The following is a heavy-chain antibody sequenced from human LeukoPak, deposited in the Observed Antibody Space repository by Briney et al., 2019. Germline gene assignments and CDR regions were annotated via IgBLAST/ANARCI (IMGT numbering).Heavy chain of an antibody. CDR3: AKPLPDSSGYYYRLGAFDI. CDR1: GFTFSSYA. J-gene: IGHJ3*02. V-gene: IGHV3-23*01. CDR2: ISGSGGST. D-gene: IGHD3-22*01. Sequence: GGSLRLSCAASGFTFSSYAMSWVRQAPGKGLEWVSAISGSGGSTYYADSVKGRFTISRDNSKNTLYLQMNSLRAEDTAVYYCAKPLPDSSGYYYRLGAFDIWGQGTMVTVSS.